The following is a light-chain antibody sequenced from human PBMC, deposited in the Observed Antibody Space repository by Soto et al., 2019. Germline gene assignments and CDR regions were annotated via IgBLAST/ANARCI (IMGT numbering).Light chain of an antibody. CDR3: QQYSSLWT. J-gene: IGKJ1*01. CDR1: QTINRW. V-gene: IGKV1-5*01. CDR2: DAS. Sequence: VQMTQSPATLSASVGDRVTITCRASQTINRWLAWYQQKPGKAPQVLIYDASTLESGVPSRFSGSGSGTEFTLTINNLQPDDLATYYCQQYSSLWTFGPGTKVDIK.